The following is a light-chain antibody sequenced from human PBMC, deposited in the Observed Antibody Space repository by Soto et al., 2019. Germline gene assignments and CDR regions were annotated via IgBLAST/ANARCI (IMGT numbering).Light chain of an antibody. Sequence: QSALTQPASVSGSPGQSITISCTGTRSDVGGYNYVSWYQQHPGKAPKLMIYEVSNRPSGVSNRFSGSKSGNTASLTISGLQAEDEADYYCRSYTSSSTPWVFGGGTKLTVL. CDR2: EVS. J-gene: IGLJ3*02. V-gene: IGLV2-14*01. CDR3: RSYTSSSTPWV. CDR1: RSDVGGYNY.